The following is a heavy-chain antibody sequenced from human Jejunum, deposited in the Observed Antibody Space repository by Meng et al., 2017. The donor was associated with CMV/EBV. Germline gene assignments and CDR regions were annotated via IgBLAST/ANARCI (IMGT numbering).Heavy chain of an antibody. CDR2: ISTYNGKT. Sequence: QVQLVQSGAEVKKHGASVKVSCKASGYTFFSYDITWVRQAPGQGLEWMGWISTYNGKTNFAQKLLGRVTMTTDTSTNTAYMELRSLRSDDTAIYYCARGIVGTTIDLWGRGTLVTVSS. V-gene: IGHV1-18*01. CDR3: ARGIVGTTIDL. D-gene: IGHD1-26*01. J-gene: IGHJ5*02. CDR1: GYTFFSYD.